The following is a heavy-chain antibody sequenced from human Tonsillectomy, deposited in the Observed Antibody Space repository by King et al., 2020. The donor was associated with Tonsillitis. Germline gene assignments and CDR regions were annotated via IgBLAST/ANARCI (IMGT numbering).Heavy chain of an antibody. CDR2: IRSSGGTL. J-gene: IGHJ4*02. V-gene: IGHV3-48*03. Sequence: VQLVQSGGGLVQPGGSLRLSCVASVFNFSNCEMNWVRRAPGKGLEWVLYIRSSGGTLYYAGPVKGRFTISRDNAKNSLYLQMNSLRVEDTAVYYCARRYSSSSGRGFDFWGQGTLVTVSS. CDR3: ARRYSSSSGRGFDF. D-gene: IGHD6-6*01. CDR1: VFNFSNCE.